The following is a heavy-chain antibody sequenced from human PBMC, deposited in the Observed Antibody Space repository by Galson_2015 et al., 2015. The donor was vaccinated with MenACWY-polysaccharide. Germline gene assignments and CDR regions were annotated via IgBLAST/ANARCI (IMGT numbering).Heavy chain of an antibody. Sequence: SVKVSCKASGYTFTSFDINWVRQAPGQGLEWMGWMNPNSHNTGSAQKFQGRVTMTSETSINTAYIELTSLRSDDTAVYYCARAVGDLDYWGQGTLVTVSS. J-gene: IGHJ4*02. D-gene: IGHD2-21*02. CDR3: ARAVGDLDY. CDR2: MNPNSHNT. CDR1: GYTFTSFD. V-gene: IGHV1-8*01.